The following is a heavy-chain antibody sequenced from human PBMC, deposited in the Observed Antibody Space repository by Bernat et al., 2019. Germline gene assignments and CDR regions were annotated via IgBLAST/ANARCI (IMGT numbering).Heavy chain of an antibody. CDR1: GGSISSYY. J-gene: IGHJ4*02. CDR3: AREARGGARRIDY. V-gene: IGHV4-59*01. D-gene: IGHD3-10*01. CDR2: IYYSGST. Sequence: QVQLQESGPGLVKPSETLSLTCTVSGGSISSYYWSWIRQPPGKGLEWIGYIYYSGSTNYNPSLKSRVTISVDTSKNQFSLKLSSVTDADAAVYYCAREARGGARRIDYWGQGTLVRVS.